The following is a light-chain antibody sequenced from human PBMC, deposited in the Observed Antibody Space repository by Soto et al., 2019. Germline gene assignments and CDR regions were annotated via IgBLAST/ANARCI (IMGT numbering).Light chain of an antibody. CDR3: AAWDDSRNVS. J-gene: IGLJ2*01. CDR2: SNN. Sequence: QSVLTQPPSASGTPGQRVTISCSGSSSNIGSNTVNWYQQLPGTAPKLLIYSNNQRPSGVPDRFSGSKSGTSASLAISGLQSEDEADYYCAAWDDSRNVSFGGGTQLTVL. CDR1: SSNIGSNT. V-gene: IGLV1-44*01.